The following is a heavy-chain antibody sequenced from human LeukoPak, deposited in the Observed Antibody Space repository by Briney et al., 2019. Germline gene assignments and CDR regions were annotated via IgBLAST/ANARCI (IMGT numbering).Heavy chain of an antibody. Sequence: GGSLRLSCAASGFTFKKYWMNWVRQVPGKGLECLANIKEDGSETYYADSVKGRFTISRDNPRNLLFLQINSLRVEDTAVYYCARETPRRGETRDGYRWGQGTLVTVSS. CDR2: IKEDGSET. CDR3: ARETPRRGETRDGYR. D-gene: IGHD5-24*01. J-gene: IGHJ4*02. V-gene: IGHV3-7*01. CDR1: GFTFKKYW.